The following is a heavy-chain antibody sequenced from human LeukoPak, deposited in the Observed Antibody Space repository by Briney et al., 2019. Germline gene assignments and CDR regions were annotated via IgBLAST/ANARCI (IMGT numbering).Heavy chain of an antibody. D-gene: IGHD1-26*01. J-gene: IGHJ4*02. CDR1: GFTFSPYT. V-gene: IGHV3-21*01. CDR2: ISGGNSYI. CDR3: ARDERELQINFDY. Sequence: PGGSLRLSCAASGFTFSPYTMNWVRQAPGKGLEWVSSISGGNSYIYYADSVKGRFTISRDNAKNSVFLQMNSLRAEDTAVYYCARDERELQINFDYWGQGTLVTVSS.